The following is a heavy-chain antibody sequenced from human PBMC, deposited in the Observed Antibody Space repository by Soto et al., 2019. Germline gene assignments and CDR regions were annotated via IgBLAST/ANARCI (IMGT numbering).Heavy chain of an antibody. Sequence: SETLSLTCAVYGGSFSGYYWSWIRQPPGKGLEWIGEINHSGSTNYNPSLKSRVTISVDTSKNQFSLKLSSVTAADTAVYYCARGDTVLLWFGESPTFDYWGQGTLVTVSS. CDR3: ARGDTVLLWFGESPTFDY. CDR2: INHSGST. CDR1: GGSFSGYY. D-gene: IGHD3-10*01. V-gene: IGHV4-34*01. J-gene: IGHJ4*02.